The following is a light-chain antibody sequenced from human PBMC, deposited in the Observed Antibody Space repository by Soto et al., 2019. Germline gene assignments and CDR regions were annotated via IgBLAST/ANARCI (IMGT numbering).Light chain of an antibody. CDR1: QSISSY. Sequence: EIVLTQSPATLSLSPGERATLSCRASQSISSYLGWYQQKPGQPPRLLIHDAFNRATGLPARFSGSGSGTDFTLTISRLEPEDFAVYYCQQRSSWPLTFGGGTKVEIK. CDR3: QQRSSWPLT. J-gene: IGKJ4*01. V-gene: IGKV3-11*01. CDR2: DAF.